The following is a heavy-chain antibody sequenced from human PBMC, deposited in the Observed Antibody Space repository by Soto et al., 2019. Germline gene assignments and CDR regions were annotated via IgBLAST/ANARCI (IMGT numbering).Heavy chain of an antibody. CDR2: IYYSGST. CDR3: ERGPPIAVNWFDP. V-gene: IGHV4-59*02. Sequence: XGSLWLKCTVSGGAVRSYYWSWIRQPPGKGLEWIGYIYYSGSTNYNPSLKSRVTISVDTSKNQFSLKLSSVTAADTALYYCERGPPIAVNWFDPCGQRTLVTVSS. CDR1: GGAVRSYY. J-gene: IGHJ5*02. D-gene: IGHD6-19*01.